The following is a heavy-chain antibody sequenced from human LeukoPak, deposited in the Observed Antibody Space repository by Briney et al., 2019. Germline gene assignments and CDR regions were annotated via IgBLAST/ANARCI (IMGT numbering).Heavy chain of an antibody. CDR1: GVSFSGYY. D-gene: IGHD6-13*01. V-gene: IGHV4-34*01. Sequence: KPSETLSLTCAVYGVSFSGYYWSWLRQPPGKGLEWIGEINHSGSTNYNPSLKSRVTISVDTSKNQFSLKLSSVTAADTAVYYCARVTGSTTYSSSWTNWFDPWGQGTLVTVSS. J-gene: IGHJ5*02. CDR3: ARVTGSTTYSSSWTNWFDP. CDR2: INHSGST.